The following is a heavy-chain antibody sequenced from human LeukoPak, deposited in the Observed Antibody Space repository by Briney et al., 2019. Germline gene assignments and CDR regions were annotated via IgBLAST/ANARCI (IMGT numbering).Heavy chain of an antibody. J-gene: IGHJ6*02. D-gene: IGHD4-11*01. CDR1: GYTFTGYY. CDR2: INRNSGGT. V-gene: IGHV1-2*02. Sequence: ASVKVSCKASGYTFTGYYMHWVRQAPGQGLEWMGWINRNSGGTNYAQKFQGRVTMTRDTSISTAYMELSRLRSDDTAVYYRARGHYSNYVRGGFYYYYGVDVWGQGTTVTVSS. CDR3: ARGHYSNYVRGGFYYYYGVDV.